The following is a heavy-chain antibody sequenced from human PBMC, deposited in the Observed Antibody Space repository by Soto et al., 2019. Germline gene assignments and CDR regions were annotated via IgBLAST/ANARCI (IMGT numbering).Heavy chain of an antibody. J-gene: IGHJ3*02. CDR3: ARFGSRCFDWSSPRCDAFDI. CDR2: ISYDGSNK. Sequence: QVQLVESGGGVVQPGRSLRLSCAASGFTFSSYAMHWVRQAPGKGLEWVAVISYDGSNKYYADSVKGRFTISRDNSKTALYLQMNSLCAGDTAVYYCARFGSRCFDWSSPRCDAFDIGGKGTMATVSS. D-gene: IGHD3-9*01. V-gene: IGHV3-30-3*01. CDR1: GFTFSSYA.